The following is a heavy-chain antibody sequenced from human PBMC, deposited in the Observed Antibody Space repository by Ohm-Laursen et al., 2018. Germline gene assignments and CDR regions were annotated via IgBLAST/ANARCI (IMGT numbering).Heavy chain of an antibody. CDR2: IYYSGST. CDR1: GGSISSYY. D-gene: IGHD1-26*01. J-gene: IGHJ4*02. V-gene: IGHV4-59*08. Sequence: GTLSLTCTVSGGSISSYYWSWIRQPPGKGLEWIGYIYYSGSTNYNPSLKSRVTISVDTSKNQFSLKLNSVTAADTAVYYCARSTNGSYPPGGYWGQGTLVTVSS. CDR3: ARSTNGSYPPGGY.